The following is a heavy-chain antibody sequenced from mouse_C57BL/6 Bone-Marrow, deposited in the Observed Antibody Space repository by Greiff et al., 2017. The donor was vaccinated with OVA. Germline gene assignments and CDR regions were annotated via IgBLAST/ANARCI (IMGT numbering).Heavy chain of an antibody. CDR1: GYTFTGYW. V-gene: IGHV1-9*01. CDR3: ARTLILYYGSSYVGYFDY. J-gene: IGHJ2*01. D-gene: IGHD1-1*01. CDR2: ILPGSGST. Sequence: VKLMESGAELMKPGASVKLSCKATGYTFTGYWIEWVKQRPGHGLEWIGEILPGSGSTNYNEKFKGKATFTVDKSSNTTYMKLISLKTDDSAIYYCARTLILYYGSSYVGYFDYWGQGTTLTVSS.